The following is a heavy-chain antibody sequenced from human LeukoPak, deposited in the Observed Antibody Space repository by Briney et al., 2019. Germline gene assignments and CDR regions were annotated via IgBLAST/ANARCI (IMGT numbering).Heavy chain of an antibody. CDR1: GFTVSSNY. Sequence: PGGSPRLSCAASGFTVSSNYMSWVRQAPGKGLEWVSAISGSGGSTYYADSVKGRFTISRDNSKNTLYLQMNSLRAEDTAVYYCAKAQGDGYNYVYYFDYWGQGTLVTVSS. V-gene: IGHV3-23*01. J-gene: IGHJ4*02. CDR2: ISGSGGST. D-gene: IGHD5-24*01. CDR3: AKAQGDGYNYVYYFDY.